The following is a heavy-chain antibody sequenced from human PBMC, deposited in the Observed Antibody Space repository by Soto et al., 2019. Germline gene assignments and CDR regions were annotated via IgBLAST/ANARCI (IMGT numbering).Heavy chain of an antibody. V-gene: IGHV1-18*01. CDR1: GYTFTSYG. CDR2: ISAYNGNT. Sequence: ASVKVSCKASGYTFTSYGISWVRQAPGQGLEWMGWISAYNGNTNYSQKFQGRVTITRDTSASTAYMELSSLRSEDTAVYCCARDDSGFSGSHYIDYFNYWGQGALVTVSS. CDR3: ARDDSGFSGSHYIDYFNY. J-gene: IGHJ4*02. D-gene: IGHD1-26*01.